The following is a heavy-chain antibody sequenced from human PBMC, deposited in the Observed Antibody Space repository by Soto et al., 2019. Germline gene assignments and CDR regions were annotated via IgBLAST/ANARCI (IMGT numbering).Heavy chain of an antibody. J-gene: IGHJ5*02. D-gene: IGHD6-13*01. CDR3: ARANIAAAGTIFDP. CDR2: IYYNAIT. CDR1: GDSVSSGAYY. V-gene: IGHV4-61*08. Sequence: QVKLQESGPGLVKPSETLSLTCTVSGDSVSSGAYYWSWVRQPPGSGLEWIGYIYYNAITNYNPSLKSRVTILVDTSKSEISLTLNSVTAADTAVYYCARANIAAAGTIFDPWGQGVLVTVSA.